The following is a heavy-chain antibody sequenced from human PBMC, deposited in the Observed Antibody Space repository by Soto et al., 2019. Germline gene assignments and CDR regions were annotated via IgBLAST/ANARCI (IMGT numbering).Heavy chain of an antibody. CDR2: IYYSGST. D-gene: IGHD3-22*01. Sequence: SETLSLTCTVSGGSISSYYWSWIRQPPGKGLEWIGYIYYSGSTNYNPSLKSRVTISVDTSKNQFSLKLSSVTAADTAVYYCAREYYYDSSGYSPPSYYFDYWGQGTLVTVSS. V-gene: IGHV4-59*01. CDR1: GGSISSYY. J-gene: IGHJ4*02. CDR3: AREYYYDSSGYSPPSYYFDY.